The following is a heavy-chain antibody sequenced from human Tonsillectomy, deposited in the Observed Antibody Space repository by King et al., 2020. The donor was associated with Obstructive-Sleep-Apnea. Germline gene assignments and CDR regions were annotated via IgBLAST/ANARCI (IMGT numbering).Heavy chain of an antibody. V-gene: IGHV4-30-2*01. Sequence: LQLQESGSGLVKPSQTLSLTCAVSGGSISSGGYSWSWIRQPPGKGLEWIGYIYHSGSTYYNPSLKSRVTISVDRSKNQFSLKLSSVTAADTAVYYCARVVLPPSNYYYYVMDVWGQGTTVTVSS. CDR3: ARVVLPPSNYYYYVMDV. CDR1: GGSISSGGYS. J-gene: IGHJ6*02. CDR2: IYHSGST. D-gene: IGHD2-2*01.